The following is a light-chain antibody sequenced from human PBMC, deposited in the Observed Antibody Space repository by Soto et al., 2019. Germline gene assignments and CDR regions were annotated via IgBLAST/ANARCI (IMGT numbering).Light chain of an antibody. Sequence: QSALTQPPSASGTPGQRVTISCSGGSSNIGTNTVNWYQQLPGTAPKLLIYISDQQPSGVPDRFSGSKSGASASLAISGLQSEDEADYYCAAWDDSLNGPVFGGGTKVTVL. V-gene: IGLV1-44*01. CDR1: SSNIGTNT. CDR2: ISD. J-gene: IGLJ2*01. CDR3: AAWDDSLNGPV.